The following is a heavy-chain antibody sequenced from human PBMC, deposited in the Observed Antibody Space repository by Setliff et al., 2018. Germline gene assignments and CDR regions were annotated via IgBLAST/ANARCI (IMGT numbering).Heavy chain of an antibody. J-gene: IGHJ4*02. Sequence: ASVKVSCKASGYTFIDYGVSWVRQAPGQGLEWVGWISPYTGKTYLAPKFQDRVTLTADTSTTTAYLQLTNLRSDDTAIYFCSRLVRFCIRTSCQRLSGGDFWGQGTLVTVSS. V-gene: IGHV1-18*01. CDR1: GYTFIDYG. D-gene: IGHD2-2*01. CDR3: SRLVRFCIRTSCQRLSGGDF. CDR2: ISPYTGKT.